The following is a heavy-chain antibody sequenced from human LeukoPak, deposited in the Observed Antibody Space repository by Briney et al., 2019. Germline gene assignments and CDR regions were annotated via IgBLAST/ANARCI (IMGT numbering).Heavy chain of an antibody. J-gene: IGHJ4*02. CDR1: GFTVSSNY. V-gene: IGHV3-53*01. CDR2: IYSGGST. Sequence: GGSLRLSCAASGFTVSSNYMSWVRQAPGRGLEWVSVIYSGGSTYYADSVKGRFTMSRDNSKNTLYLQMNSLRAEDTAVFYCARGNYYGSSGYYLDYWGQGTLVTVSS. D-gene: IGHD3-22*01. CDR3: ARGNYYGSSGYYLDY.